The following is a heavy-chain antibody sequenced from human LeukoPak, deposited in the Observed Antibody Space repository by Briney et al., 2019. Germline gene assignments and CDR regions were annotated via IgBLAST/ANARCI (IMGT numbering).Heavy chain of an antibody. CDR1: GASISSYY. V-gene: IGHV4-4*07. J-gene: IGHJ6*03. D-gene: IGHD2-2*01. CDR3: ATSPPYDYYYYMDV. Sequence: SETLSLTCTVSGASISSYYWSWIRQPAGKGLEWIGRIYTSGSTNYNPSLKSRVTMSVDTSKNQFSLKLSSVTAADTAVYYCATSPPYDYYYYMDVWGKGTTVTVSS. CDR2: IYTSGST.